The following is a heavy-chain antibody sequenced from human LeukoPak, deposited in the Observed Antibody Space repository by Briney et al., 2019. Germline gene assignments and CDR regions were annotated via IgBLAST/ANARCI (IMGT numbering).Heavy chain of an antibody. CDR2: IYYSGST. CDR1: GGSISNYY. CDR3: ARVVPMVRGVKRGKDGMDV. Sequence: SETLSLTCTVSGGSISNYYWSWIRQPPGKGLEWIGYIYYSGSTNYNPSLKSRVTISVDTSKNQFSLKLSSVTAADTAVYYCARVVPMVRGVKRGKDGMDVWGQGTTVTVSS. J-gene: IGHJ6*02. V-gene: IGHV4-59*01. D-gene: IGHD3-10*01.